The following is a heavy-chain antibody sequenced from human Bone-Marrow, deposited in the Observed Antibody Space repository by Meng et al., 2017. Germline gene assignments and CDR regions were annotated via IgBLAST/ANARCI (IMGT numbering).Heavy chain of an antibody. CDR1: GGTFSSYT. CDR3: AGVRSGYYGSEESDL. D-gene: IGHD3-10*01. Sequence: SVKVSCKASGGTFSSYTISWVRQAPGQGLEGMGRIIPILGIANYAQKFQGRVTITADKSTSTAYMELSSLRSEDTAVYYCAGVRSGYYGSEESDLWGRGTLVTVSS. CDR2: IIPILGIA. J-gene: IGHJ2*01. V-gene: IGHV1-69*02.